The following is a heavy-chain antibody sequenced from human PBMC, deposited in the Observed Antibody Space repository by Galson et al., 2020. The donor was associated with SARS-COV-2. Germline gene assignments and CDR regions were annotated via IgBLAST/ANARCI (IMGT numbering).Heavy chain of an antibody. V-gene: IGHV4-59*13. CDR1: GGSISSYY. CDR3: ARGVDY. J-gene: IGHJ4*02. Sequence: SETLSLTCTVSGGSISSYYWSWIRQPPGQGMERIGYIYYNESTNYNPSLKSRVTISVDTSKNQFSLKLSSVTAADTAVYYCARGVDYWGQGTLVTVSS. CDR2: IYYNEST.